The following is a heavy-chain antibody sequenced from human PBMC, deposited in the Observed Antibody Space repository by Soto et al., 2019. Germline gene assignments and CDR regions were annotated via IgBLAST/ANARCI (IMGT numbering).Heavy chain of an antibody. CDR2: IRGSGGSGDNT. Sequence: EVQLLESGGGLVQPGGSLRLSCAASGFTFNNYAMTWVRQAPGKGLEWVSAIRGSGGSGDNTYYADSVKGRFTISRDNSRNTLYLQMNRLRAGDTAVYYCAKDSSELDCCLDSFDIWGQGTMVTVSS. CDR1: GFTFNNYA. D-gene: IGHD1-1*01. CDR3: AKDSSELDCCLDSFDI. V-gene: IGHV3-23*01. J-gene: IGHJ3*02.